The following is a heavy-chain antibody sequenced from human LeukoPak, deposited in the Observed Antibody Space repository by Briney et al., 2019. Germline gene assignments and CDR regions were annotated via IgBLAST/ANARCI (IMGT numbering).Heavy chain of an antibody. CDR2: ISSSSSYI. CDR3: ARDFHNSNALRDNWFDP. CDR1: GFTFSSYS. Sequence: GGSLRLSCAASGFTFSSYSMNWVRQAPGKGLEWVSSISSSSSYIYYADSVKGRFTISRDNAKNSLYLQMNSLRAEDTAVYYCARDFHNSNALRDNWFDPWGQGTLVTASS. D-gene: IGHD4-11*01. V-gene: IGHV3-21*01. J-gene: IGHJ5*02.